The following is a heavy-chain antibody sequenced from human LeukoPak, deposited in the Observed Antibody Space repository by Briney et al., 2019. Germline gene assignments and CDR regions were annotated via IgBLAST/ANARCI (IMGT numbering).Heavy chain of an antibody. D-gene: IGHD3-3*01. J-gene: IGHJ6*03. Sequence: GGSPRLSCAASGFTFDDYGMSWVRQAPGKGLEWVSGINWNGGSTGYADSVKGRFTISRDNAKNSLYLQMNSLRAEDTALYYCARDQKSGIPGGYYYYMDVWGKGTTVTVSS. V-gene: IGHV3-20*04. CDR1: GFTFDDYG. CDR3: ARDQKSGIPGGYYYYMDV. CDR2: INWNGGST.